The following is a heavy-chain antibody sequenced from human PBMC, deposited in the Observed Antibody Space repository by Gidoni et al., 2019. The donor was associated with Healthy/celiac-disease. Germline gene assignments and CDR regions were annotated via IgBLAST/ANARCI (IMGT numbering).Heavy chain of an antibody. V-gene: IGHV1-18*01. J-gene: IGHJ6*02. Sequence: QLQLVKSGAEVKKPGASVKVACTASGYTSPSYGISWVRQAPGQGLEWMGWISDYNGNTNYAQKLQGRVTMTTDTATSTAYMELRSLRSDDTAVYYCARDDFGSGYYTAGDYYGMDVWGQGTTVTVSS. CDR3: ARDDFGSGYYTAGDYYGMDV. CDR2: ISDYNGNT. D-gene: IGHD3-3*01. CDR1: GYTSPSYG.